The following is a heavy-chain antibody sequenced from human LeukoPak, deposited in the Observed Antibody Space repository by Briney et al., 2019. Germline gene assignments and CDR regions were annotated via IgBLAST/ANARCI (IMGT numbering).Heavy chain of an antibody. J-gene: IGHJ4*02. CDR3: ARSRYNWNEFDY. V-gene: IGHV1-18*01. CDR2: ISAYNGNT. Sequence: ASVKVSCKASGYTFTSYGISWVRQAPGQGLEWMGWISAYNGNTNYAQKLQGRVTMTTDTSTSTAYMELRSLRSDDTAVYYCARSRYNWNEFDYWGQGILVTVSS. CDR1: GYTFTSYG. D-gene: IGHD1-20*01.